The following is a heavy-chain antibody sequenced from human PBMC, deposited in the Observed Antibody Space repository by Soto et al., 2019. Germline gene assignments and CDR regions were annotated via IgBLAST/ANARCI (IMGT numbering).Heavy chain of an antibody. CDR1: GYSISSSNW. J-gene: IGHJ4*02. CDR2: IYYSGTT. CDR3: ARREIQGPIDY. D-gene: IGHD1-26*01. Sequence: QVQLQESGPGLVKPSDTLSLTCAVSGYSISSSNWWGWIRQPPGKGLEWIGYIYYSGTTYYNPSPKRRVTMSVDTSKNQFSLKLTSVTAVDTAVYYFARREIQGPIDYWGQGTLVTVSS. V-gene: IGHV4-28*01.